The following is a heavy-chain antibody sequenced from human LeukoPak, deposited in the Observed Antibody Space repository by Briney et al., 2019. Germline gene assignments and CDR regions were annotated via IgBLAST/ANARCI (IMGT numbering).Heavy chain of an antibody. Sequence: GGSLRLSCAASGFAFSSYWMCWVRQAPGKGLEWVANIKQDGSEKYYVDSVKGRFTISRDNAKNSLYLQMNSLRAEDTAVYYCARKVLDIVVVVAAYFDYWGQGTLVTVSS. CDR2: IKQDGSEK. D-gene: IGHD2-15*01. J-gene: IGHJ4*02. CDR3: ARKVLDIVVVVAAYFDY. V-gene: IGHV3-7*03. CDR1: GFAFSSYW.